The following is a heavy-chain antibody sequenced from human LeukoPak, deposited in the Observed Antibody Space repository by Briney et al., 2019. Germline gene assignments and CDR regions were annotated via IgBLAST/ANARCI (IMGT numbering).Heavy chain of an antibody. CDR2: NIPILGTT. J-gene: IGHJ3*02. Sequence: SVKVSCKASGGTFSSYAISWVRQAPGQGLELIGRNIPILGTTNYAQKFQGRVTITADKSTSTAYMELSSLRSEDTAVYYCARNSAVGAFDIWGQGTMVTVSS. CDR3: ARNSAVGAFDI. V-gene: IGHV1-69*04. D-gene: IGHD5-18*01. CDR1: GGTFSSYA.